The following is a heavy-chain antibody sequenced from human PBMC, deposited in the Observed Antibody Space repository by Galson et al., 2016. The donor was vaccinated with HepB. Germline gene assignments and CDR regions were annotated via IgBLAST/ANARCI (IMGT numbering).Heavy chain of an antibody. CDR3: ARRHRGAAPRGYDHYGMDV. D-gene: IGHD5-12*01. V-gene: IGHV5-51*01. CDR1: GYSFTDYW. J-gene: IGHJ6*02. Sequence: QSGAEVKKAGESLKISCKTSGYSFTDYWIAWVRQAPGKGLEWMGNIYPDDSETKYSPPFQGQVTISVDKSIRTAYLQWTSLKASDIAIYYCARRHRGAAPRGYDHYGMDVWGQGTAVTVSS. CDR2: IYPDDSET.